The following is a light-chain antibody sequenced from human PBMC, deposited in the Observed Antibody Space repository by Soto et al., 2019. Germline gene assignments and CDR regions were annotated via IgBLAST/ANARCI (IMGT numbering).Light chain of an antibody. Sequence: EIVLTQSPGTLSLSPGERATLSCRASQSVSSSYLAWYQQKPGQAPRLLIYGASSRATGIPDRFSGSGSGTDFTLTICRLEPEDFAVYYCQQYGRSGYTFGQGTKLEIK. CDR2: GAS. CDR3: QQYGRSGYT. V-gene: IGKV3-20*01. J-gene: IGKJ2*01. CDR1: QSVSSSY.